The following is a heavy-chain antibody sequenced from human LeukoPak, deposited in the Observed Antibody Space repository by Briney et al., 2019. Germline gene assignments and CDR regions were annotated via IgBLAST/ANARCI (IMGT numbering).Heavy chain of an antibody. CDR1: GFTFSSYA. CDR3: ARDRNHYDSSAYYDVFDV. Sequence: GGSLRLSCAASGFTFSSYAMSWVRQAPGKGLEWVAAISGGGGSTYNADSVRGRFTISRDNSKNTVYLRLNSLRAEDTAVYYCARDRNHYDSSAYYDVFDVWGQGTVVTVSS. D-gene: IGHD3-22*01. CDR2: ISGGGGST. J-gene: IGHJ3*01. V-gene: IGHV3-23*01.